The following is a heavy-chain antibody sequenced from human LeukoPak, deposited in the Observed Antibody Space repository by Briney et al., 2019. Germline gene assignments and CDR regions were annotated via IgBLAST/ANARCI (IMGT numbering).Heavy chain of an antibody. CDR1: GFTFSSYW. V-gene: IGHV3-7*04. CDR3: ARAGQSDY. J-gene: IGHJ4*02. CDR2: IKPDGSAG. Sequence: GGSLRLSCAASGFTFSSYWMNWVRQAPGKGLEWVANIKPDGSAGYYVDSVKGRFTISRDNAENSLFLQMDNLRAEDTAVYYCARAGQSDYWGQGTLVTVSS.